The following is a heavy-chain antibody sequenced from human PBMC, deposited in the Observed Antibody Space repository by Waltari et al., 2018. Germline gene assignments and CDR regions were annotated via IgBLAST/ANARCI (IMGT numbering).Heavy chain of an antibody. J-gene: IGHJ4*02. CDR1: GYPFTGYY. V-gene: IGHV1-2*02. Sequence: QVQLVQSGAEAKKPGASVKVSCKASGYPFTGYYMQWVRQAPGQGLEWMGWINPNSGGTNYAQKFQGRVTMTRDTSISTAYMELSRLRSDDTAVYYCARVVRWNNNPRQNYFDYWGQGTLVTVSS. CDR2: INPNSGGT. D-gene: IGHD1-1*01. CDR3: ARVVRWNNNPRQNYFDY.